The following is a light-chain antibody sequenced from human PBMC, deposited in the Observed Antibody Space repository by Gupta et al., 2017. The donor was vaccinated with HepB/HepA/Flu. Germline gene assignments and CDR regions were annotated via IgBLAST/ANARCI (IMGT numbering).Light chain of an antibody. CDR3: QQSYSTPLA. CDR2: AAN. CDR1: QSINSY. J-gene: IGKJ4*01. Sequence: DIQMSQSPSSLSATVGDRVTITCRASQSINSYLNWYQQKPGKAPKLLIYAANSLQSGVPSRFSGSGSGTDFTLTISSLQPEDFATYYCQQSYSTPLAFGGGTKVEIK. V-gene: IGKV1-39*01.